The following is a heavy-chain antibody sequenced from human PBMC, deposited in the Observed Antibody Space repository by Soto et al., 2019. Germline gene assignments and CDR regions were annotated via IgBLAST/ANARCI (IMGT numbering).Heavy chain of an antibody. CDR2: ISAYNGNT. CDR1: GYTFTSYG. Sequence: QVQLVQSGAEVKKPGASVKVSCKASGYTFTSYGISWVRQAPGQGLEWMGWISAYNGNTNYAQKLQGRVTMTTDTSTGTAYRGLGTLRPAATAGNYCPGVAVLVPPTNYSSPRAAWAKGPTVTV. V-gene: IGHV1-18*01. J-gene: IGHJ6*03. CDR3: PGVAVLVPPTNYSSPRAA. D-gene: IGHD2-2*01.